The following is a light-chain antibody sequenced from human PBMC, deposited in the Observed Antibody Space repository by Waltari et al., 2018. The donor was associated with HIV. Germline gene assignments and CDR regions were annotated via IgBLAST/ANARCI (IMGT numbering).Light chain of an antibody. CDR2: EVS. CDR3: SSYTNRDTVV. CDR1: SSDVGGYQY. V-gene: IGLV2-14*03. Sequence: QSALSQPASVSGSFGQSITISCPGTSSDVGGYQYVSWYQQQPGKAPKLLISEVSNRPSGGSSRFSGSKSGNTASLTIFWLQAEDEADYYCSSYTNRDTVVFGGGTKLTVV. J-gene: IGLJ2*01.